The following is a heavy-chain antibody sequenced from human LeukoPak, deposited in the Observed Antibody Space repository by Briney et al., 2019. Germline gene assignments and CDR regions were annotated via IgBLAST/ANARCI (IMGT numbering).Heavy chain of an antibody. CDR1: GFTFSAYW. Sequence: PGGCLRLSCAAPGFTFSAYWMSGVRQTPGEGLEWVTNRKENYRDKYYVDNVKCRFIIYRDNAKNSLYVQRNSLRAKDTAVYYCARLPLTARRHFYFWRQGTQVTVSS. CDR2: RKENYRDK. J-gene: IGHJ4*02. CDR3: ARLPLTARRHFYF. V-gene: IGHV3-7*05.